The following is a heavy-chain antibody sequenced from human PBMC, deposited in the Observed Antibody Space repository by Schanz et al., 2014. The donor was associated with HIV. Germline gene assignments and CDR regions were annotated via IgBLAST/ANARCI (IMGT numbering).Heavy chain of an antibody. V-gene: IGHV3-30*03. CDR2: ISYDGRNK. J-gene: IGHJ5*01. Sequence: QVQLVESGGGVVQPGRSLRLSCTASGFTFSNYGMHWVRQAPGKGLEWVAVISYDGRNKHYAESVKGRFTISRDNSKNTLYLQMKSLRAEDTAVYYCARDKSNLGMDSWGQGTLVTVSS. CDR3: ARDKSNLGMDS. CDR1: GFTFSNYG.